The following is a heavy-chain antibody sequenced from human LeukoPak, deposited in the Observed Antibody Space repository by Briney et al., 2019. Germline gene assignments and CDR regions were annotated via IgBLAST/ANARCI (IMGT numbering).Heavy chain of an antibody. D-gene: IGHD5-24*01. V-gene: IGHV3-7*01. CDR2: IKQDESER. CDR3: ARVPGDGSNYGFDY. CDR1: GFTFSSYW. Sequence: PGGSLRLSCAASGFTFSSYWMSWVRQAPGKGLEWVANIKQDESERYYVDSVKGRFTISRDNAKNSLYLQMNSLRVEDTAVYYCARVPGDGSNYGFDYWGQGTLVTVSS. J-gene: IGHJ4*02.